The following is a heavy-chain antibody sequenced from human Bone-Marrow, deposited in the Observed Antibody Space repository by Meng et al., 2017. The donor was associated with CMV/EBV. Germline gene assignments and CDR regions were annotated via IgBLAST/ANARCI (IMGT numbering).Heavy chain of an antibody. CDR2: ISNYNGNT. V-gene: IGHV1-18*01. CDR1: GYTFTTYG. D-gene: IGHD6-6*01. J-gene: IGHJ5*02. CDR3: ARDMIASRPGWFDP. Sequence: SGYTFTTYGLSWVRQAPGQGLEWMGWISNYNGNTNYAQKFQDRVTMTTDASTSIAYMELRSLRFDDTAIYYCARDMIASRPGWFDPWGQGTLVTVLL.